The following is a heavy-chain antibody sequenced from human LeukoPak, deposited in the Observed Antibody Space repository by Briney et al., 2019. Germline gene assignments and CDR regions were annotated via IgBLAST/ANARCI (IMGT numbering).Heavy chain of an antibody. CDR2: IYYSGST. D-gene: IGHD3-22*01. CDR1: GGSISSSNYY. Sequence: PSETLSLTCTVSGGSISSSNYYWRWIRQPPGKGLEWIGYIYYSGSTNYNPSLKSRVTISVDTSKNQFSLKLSSVTAADTAVYYCARTLSSGYPNYFYYMDVWGKGTTVTVSS. V-gene: IGHV4-61*01. CDR3: ARTLSSGYPNYFYYMDV. J-gene: IGHJ6*03.